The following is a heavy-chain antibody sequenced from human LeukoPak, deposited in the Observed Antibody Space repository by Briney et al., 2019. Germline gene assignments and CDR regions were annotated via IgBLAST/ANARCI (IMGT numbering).Heavy chain of an antibody. CDR2: IKEDGSEK. CDR3: ARISSGYDWEPDY. D-gene: IGHD3-22*01. J-gene: IGHJ4*02. V-gene: IGHV3-7*01. Sequence: GGSLRLSCAASGFTFSSYAMSWVRQAPGKGLEWVANIKEDGSEKYYVDSVKGRFTISRDNARNSLYLQMSSLRAEDTAVYYCARISSGYDWEPDYWGQGTLVTVSS. CDR1: GFTFSSYA.